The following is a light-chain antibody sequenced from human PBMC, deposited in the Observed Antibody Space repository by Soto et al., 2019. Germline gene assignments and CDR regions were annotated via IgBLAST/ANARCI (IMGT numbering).Light chain of an antibody. V-gene: IGKV1-6*01. J-gene: IGKJ1*01. CDR1: QGIGND. CDR3: LQDYNYPRT. CDR2: AAS. Sequence: AIQMTQSPSSLSASVGDRVTITCRASQGIGNDLGWYQQKPGKAPKILIYAASSLQRGVPSRFSGSGSGTYFTLTISSLHPEDFASYYCLQDYNYPRTFGQGTKVEIK.